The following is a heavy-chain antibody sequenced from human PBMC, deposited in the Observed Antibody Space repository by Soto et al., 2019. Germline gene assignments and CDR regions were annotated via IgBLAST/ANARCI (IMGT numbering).Heavy chain of an antibody. V-gene: IGHV3-30*18. CDR1: GFTFSSYG. CDR2: ISYDGSNK. J-gene: IGHJ6*02. Sequence: GGSLRLSCAASGFTFSSYGMHWVRQAPGKGLEWVAVISYDGSNKYYADSVKGRFTISRDNSKNTLYLQMNSLRAEDTAVYYCAKVEVYSNYVFNYYGMDVWGQGTTVTVSS. CDR3: AKVEVYSNYVFNYYGMDV. D-gene: IGHD4-4*01.